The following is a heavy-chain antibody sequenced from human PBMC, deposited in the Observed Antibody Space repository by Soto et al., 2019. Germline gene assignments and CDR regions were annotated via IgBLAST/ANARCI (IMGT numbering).Heavy chain of an antibody. J-gene: IGHJ4*02. CDR2: ISSTTNYI. Sequence: GGSLRLSCAASGFTFIRYSMNWVRQAPGKGLEWVSSISSTTNYIYYGDSMKGRFTISRDNAKNSLYLEMNSLRAEDTAVYYCARESEDLTSNFDYWGQGTLVTVSS. CDR3: ARESEDLTSNFDY. V-gene: IGHV3-21*06. CDR1: GFTFIRYS.